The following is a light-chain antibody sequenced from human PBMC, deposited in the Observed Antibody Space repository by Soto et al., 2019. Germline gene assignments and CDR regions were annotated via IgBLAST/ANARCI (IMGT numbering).Light chain of an antibody. CDR2: DVT. CDR3: SSYTRSTTYV. Sequence: QSALTQPASVSGSPGQSFAISCTGTSSDVGGYNYVSWYQQHPGKAPKLMIYDVTNRPSGVSNRFSGSKSGNTASLTISGLQAEDEADYYCSSYTRSTTYVFGTGTKVTVL. J-gene: IGLJ1*01. V-gene: IGLV2-14*03. CDR1: SSDVGGYNY.